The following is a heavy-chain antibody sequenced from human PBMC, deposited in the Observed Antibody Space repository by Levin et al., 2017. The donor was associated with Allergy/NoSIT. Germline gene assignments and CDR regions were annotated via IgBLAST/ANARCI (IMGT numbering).Heavy chain of an antibody. CDR2: IYYSGST. D-gene: IGHD3-22*01. Sequence: SETLSLTCTVSGGSISSYYWSWIRQPPGKGLEWIGYIYYSGSTNYNPSLKSRVTISVDTSKNQFSLKLSSVTAADTAVYYCAREEMYYYDSSGYIHWGQGTLVTVSS. CDR1: GGSISSYY. J-gene: IGHJ4*02. V-gene: IGHV4-59*01. CDR3: AREEMYYYDSSGYIH.